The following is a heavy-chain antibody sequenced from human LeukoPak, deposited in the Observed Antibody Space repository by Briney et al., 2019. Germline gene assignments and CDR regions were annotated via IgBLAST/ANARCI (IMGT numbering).Heavy chain of an antibody. CDR3: ARDKDGFYYDTSGYLA. V-gene: IGHV1-18*01. Sequence: ASVEVSCKASGYTFTSYGISWVRQAPGQGLEWMGWISAYNGNTNYAQKLQGRVTMTTDTSTSTAYMELRSLRSDDTAVYYCARDKDGFYYDTSGYLAWGQGTQVTVSS. J-gene: IGHJ4*02. CDR1: GYTFTSYG. D-gene: IGHD3-22*01. CDR2: ISAYNGNT.